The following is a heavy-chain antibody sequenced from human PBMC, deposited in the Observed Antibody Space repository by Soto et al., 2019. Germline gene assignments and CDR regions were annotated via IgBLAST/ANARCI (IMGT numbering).Heavy chain of an antibody. V-gene: IGHV3-30-3*01. D-gene: IGHD3-16*01. CDR1: GFTFSSYA. Sequence: GGSLRLSCAASGFTFSSYAMHWVRQAPGKGLEWVAVISYDGSNKYYADSVKGRFTISRDNSKNTLYLQMNSLRAEDAAVYYCARDLKETYYDYVWGRIEYYYGMDVWGQGTTVTVSS. J-gene: IGHJ6*02. CDR3: ARDLKETYYDYVWGRIEYYYGMDV. CDR2: ISYDGSNK.